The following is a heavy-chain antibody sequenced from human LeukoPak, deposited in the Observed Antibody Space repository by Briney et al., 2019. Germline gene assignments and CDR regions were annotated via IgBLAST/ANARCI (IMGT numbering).Heavy chain of an antibody. CDR1: GFTLSSYA. D-gene: IGHD6-19*01. CDR2: ISYDGSNS. V-gene: IGHV3-30*04. Sequence: GGSLRLSCAASGFTLSSYAMHWVRQAPGKGLEWVAVISYDGSNSYYADSVKGRFTISRDNSKNMLYLLMNSLRAEDTAVYYCARDSGTSGWSDYSYYYMDVWGKGTTVTVSS. J-gene: IGHJ6*03. CDR3: ARDSGTSGWSDYSYYYMDV.